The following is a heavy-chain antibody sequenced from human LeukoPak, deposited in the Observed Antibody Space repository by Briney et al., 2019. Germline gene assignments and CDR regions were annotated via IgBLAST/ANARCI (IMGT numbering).Heavy chain of an antibody. CDR2: MYYSGST. CDR1: GGSISSGDYY. Sequence: SETLSLTCTVSGGSISSGDYYWSWIRQPPGKGLEWIGYMYYSGSTYYNPSLKSRVTISVDTSKNQFSLKLSSVTAADTAVYYCARLGPNYDSSGYYPDYWGQGTLVTVSS. V-gene: IGHV4-30-4*01. D-gene: IGHD3-22*01. CDR3: ARLGPNYDSSGYYPDY. J-gene: IGHJ4*02.